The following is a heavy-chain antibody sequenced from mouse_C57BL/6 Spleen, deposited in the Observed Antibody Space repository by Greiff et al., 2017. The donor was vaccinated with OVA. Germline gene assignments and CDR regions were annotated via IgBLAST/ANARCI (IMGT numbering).Heavy chain of an antibody. J-gene: IGHJ2*01. V-gene: IGHV1-69*01. CDR2: IDPSDSYT. Sequence: QVQLQQPGAELVMPGASVKLSCKASGYTFTSYWMHWVKQRPGQGLEWIGEIDPSDSYTNYNQKFKGKSTLTVDKSSSTAYMQLSSLTSEESAVYYCARSRIYGNFAPYDYWGQGTTLTVSS. D-gene: IGHD2-1*01. CDR1: GYTFTSYW. CDR3: ARSRIYGNFAPYDY.